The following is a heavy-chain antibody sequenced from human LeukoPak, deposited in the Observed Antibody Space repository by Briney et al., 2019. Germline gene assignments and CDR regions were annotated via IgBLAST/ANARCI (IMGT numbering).Heavy chain of an antibody. V-gene: IGHV3-23*01. Sequence: PGGSLRLSCAAFGFTFSSYAMGWVRQAPGKGLEWVSAMSGSGGDTYYADSVKGRFTFSRDNSKNTLYLQMNSLRPEDTALYYCAKAAWFGEFDYYFFGLDVWGQGTTVTVSS. CDR3: AKAAWFGEFDYYFFGLDV. CDR2: MSGSGGDT. J-gene: IGHJ6*02. CDR1: GFTFSSYA. D-gene: IGHD3-10*01.